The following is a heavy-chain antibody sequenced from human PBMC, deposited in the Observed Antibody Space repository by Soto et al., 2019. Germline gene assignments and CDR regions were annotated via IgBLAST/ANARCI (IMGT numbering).Heavy chain of an antibody. Sequence: EVQLLEAGGGLVQPGGSLRLSCAASGLTFGTYAMSWVRQAPGKGLEWVSGITGSGGSTDYADSVKGRFTISRDTSRKTLYLQMSRLSVEDTAIYYCAREYRTSSQVDYWGQGTLVTVSS. J-gene: IGHJ4*02. V-gene: IGHV3-23*01. D-gene: IGHD6-6*01. CDR1: GLTFGTYA. CDR3: AREYRTSSQVDY. CDR2: ITGSGGST.